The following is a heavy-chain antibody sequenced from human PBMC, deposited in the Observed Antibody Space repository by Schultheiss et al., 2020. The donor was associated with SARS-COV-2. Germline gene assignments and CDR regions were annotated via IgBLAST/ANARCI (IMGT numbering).Heavy chain of an antibody. D-gene: IGHD2-15*01. Sequence: LSLTCTVSGGSLSSTSYSWGWIRQHPGKGLEWVSAISGSGGSTYYADSVKGRFTISRDNSKNTLYLQMNSLRAEDTALYYCAREGYSSGRCGIFDKWGQGTLVTVSS. CDR2: ISGSGGST. CDR3: AREGYSSGRCGIFDK. J-gene: IGHJ4*02. V-gene: IGHV3-23*01. CDR1: GGSLSSTSYS.